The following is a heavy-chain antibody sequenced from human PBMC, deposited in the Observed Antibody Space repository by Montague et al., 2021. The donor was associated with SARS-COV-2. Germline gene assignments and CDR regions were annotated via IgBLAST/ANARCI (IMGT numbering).Heavy chain of an antibody. V-gene: IGHV4-59*02. CDR2: IYYSGST. CDR1: GGSVSSYY. CDR3: ARDRPPYYYDNSGHFLHGWFDP. Sequence: SETLSLICSVSGGSVSSYYLNWIRQTPGKGLEWIGNIYYSGSTNYNPSLKSRVTISVDTSKNQFSLKLSSVTAADTAVYYCARDRPPYYYDNSGHFLHGWFDPWGQGTLVTVSS. D-gene: IGHD3-22*01. J-gene: IGHJ5*02.